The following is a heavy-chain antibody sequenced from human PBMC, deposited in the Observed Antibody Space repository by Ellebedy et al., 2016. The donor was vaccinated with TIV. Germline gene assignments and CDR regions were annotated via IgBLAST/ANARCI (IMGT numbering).Heavy chain of an antibody. CDR1: GGSFSGYY. CDR3: AHLDYYDSSGYRY. J-gene: IGHJ4*02. V-gene: IGHV4-34*01. D-gene: IGHD3-22*01. Sequence: WGSLRLSCAVYGGSFSGYYWSWIRQPPGKGLEWIGEINHSGSTNYNPSLKSRVTISVDTSKNQFSLKLSSVTAEDTALYYCAHLDYYDSSGYRYWGQGTLVTVSS. CDR2: INHSGST.